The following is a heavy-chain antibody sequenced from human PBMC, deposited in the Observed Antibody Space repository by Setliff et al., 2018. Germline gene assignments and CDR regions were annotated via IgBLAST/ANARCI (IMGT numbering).Heavy chain of an antibody. D-gene: IGHD1-1*01. CDR2: INSDGSST. CDR3: SRDGHNVYYFDY. J-gene: IGHJ4*02. CDR1: GFSFSNYW. V-gene: IGHV3-74*01. Sequence: GESLKISCAASGFSFSNYWMHWVRQAPGKGLVWVSRINSDGSSTNYADSVKGQFTVSRDNAKNTLYLQMNSLRAEDTAVYYCSRDGHNVYYFDYWGLGTLVTVSS.